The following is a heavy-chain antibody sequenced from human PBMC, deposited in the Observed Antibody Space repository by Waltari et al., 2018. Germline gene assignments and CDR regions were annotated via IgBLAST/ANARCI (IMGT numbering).Heavy chain of an antibody. CDR2: IKQDGSEK. CDR3: ARDPLAVAGPFDS. CDR1: GFTFSSYW. V-gene: IGHV3-7*04. Sequence: EVQLVESGGGLVQPGGSLRLSCAASGFTFSSYWLSWVRQAPGKGLEWVANIKQDGSEKYYVDSVKGRFTISRDNAKNSLYLQMNSLRAEDTAVYYCARDPLAVAGPFDSWGQGTLVTVSS. J-gene: IGHJ4*02. D-gene: IGHD6-19*01.